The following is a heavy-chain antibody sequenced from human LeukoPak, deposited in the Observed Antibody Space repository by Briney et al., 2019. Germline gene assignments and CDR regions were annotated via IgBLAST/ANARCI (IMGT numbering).Heavy chain of an antibody. D-gene: IGHD1-1*01. CDR3: ARENDFYRY. CDR1: GYTFTDYY. CDR2: INPNNGGT. Sequence: ASVKVSCKASGYTFTDYYIHWVRQAPGQGPEWMGWINPNNGGTYYAQNFQGRVAMTRDTSITTAYMELSRLRSDDTAVYYCARENDFYRYWGQGTLVTVSS. V-gene: IGHV1-2*02. J-gene: IGHJ4*02.